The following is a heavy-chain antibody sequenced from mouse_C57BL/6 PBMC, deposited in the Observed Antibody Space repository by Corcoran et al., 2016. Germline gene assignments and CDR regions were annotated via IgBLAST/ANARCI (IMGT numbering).Heavy chain of an antibody. CDR2: TFPGSGST. CDR3: ARSVTTVVATDY. D-gene: IGHD1-1*01. CDR1: GYTFTDYY. J-gene: IGHJ2*01. V-gene: IGHV1-75*01. Sequence: QVQLQQSGPELVKPGASVKISCKASGYTFTDYYINWVKQRPGQGLEWIGWTFPGSGSTYYNEKFKGKATLTVDKSSSTAYMLLSSLTSEDSAVYFCARSVTTVVATDYWGQGTTLTVSS.